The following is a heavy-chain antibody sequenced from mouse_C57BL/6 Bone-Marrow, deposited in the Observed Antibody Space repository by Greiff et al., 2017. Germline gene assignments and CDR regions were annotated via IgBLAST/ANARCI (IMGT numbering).Heavy chain of an antibody. V-gene: IGHV1-56*01. CDR2: IFPGSGST. CDR3: ASSNDGYYVGYFDY. CDR1: GYTFTSHW. D-gene: IGHD2-3*01. J-gene: IGHJ2*01. Sequence: QVQLQQSGPELVRPGASVKISCKAPGYTFTSHWMQWVRQRPGQGLEWIGEIFPGSGSTSYNEKFKGKATLTVATSSSTAYMQLSSLTSEDSAVYFCASSNDGYYVGYFDYWGQGTTLTVSS.